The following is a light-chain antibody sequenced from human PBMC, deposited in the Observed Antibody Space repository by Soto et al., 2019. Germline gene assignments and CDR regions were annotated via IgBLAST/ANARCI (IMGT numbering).Light chain of an antibody. J-gene: IGLJ1*01. V-gene: IGLV2-18*02. CDR3: TPQRSSGTRV. CDR1: STDFVSYNR. CDR2: EAS. Sequence: QSALTQPPSVSGSPGQSVTISCTGTSTDFVSYNRVSWYQQPPGTAPKLIIYEASNRPSGVPDRFSGSKSGNTASLTISGLQAADEADYYGTPQRSSGTRVFGPGTKLTVL.